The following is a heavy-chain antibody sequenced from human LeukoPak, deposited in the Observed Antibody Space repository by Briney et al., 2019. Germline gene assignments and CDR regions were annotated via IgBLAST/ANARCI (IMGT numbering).Heavy chain of an antibody. D-gene: IGHD3-10*01. CDR1: GFTFSCYS. CDR2: ISSSSSTI. Sequence: PGGSLRLSCAAHGFTFSCYSRKWVRQAPGKGLEWVSSISSSSSTIYYAYSVKGRFTISRDNAKNSLYLQMNSLRDEDTAVYYCARDRSAHYYGSGSYQHWGQGTLVTVSS. CDR3: ARDRSAHYYGSGSYQH. J-gene: IGHJ1*01. V-gene: IGHV3-48*02.